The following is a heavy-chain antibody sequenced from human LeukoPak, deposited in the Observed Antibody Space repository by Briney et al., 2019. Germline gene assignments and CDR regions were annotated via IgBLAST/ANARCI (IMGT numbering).Heavy chain of an antibody. D-gene: IGHD6-13*01. CDR3: ASLLYSSSSWDRYYFDY. Sequence: PSETLSLTCTVSGGSISSSSYYWGWIRQPPGKGLEWIGSIYYSGSTNYNPSLKSRVTISVDTSKNQFSLKLSSVTAAGTAVYYCASLLYSSSSWDRYYFDYWGQGTLVTVSS. CDR2: IYYSGST. CDR1: GGSISSSSYY. J-gene: IGHJ4*02. V-gene: IGHV4-39*07.